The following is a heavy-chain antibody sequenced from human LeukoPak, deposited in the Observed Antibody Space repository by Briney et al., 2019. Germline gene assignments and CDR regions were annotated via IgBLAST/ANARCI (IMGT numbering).Heavy chain of an antibody. J-gene: IGHJ6*02. Sequence: SVKVSCKASGGTFSSYAISWVRQALGQGLEWMGGIIPIFGTANYAQKFQGRVTITADESTSTAYMELSSLRSEDTAVYYCASRITIFGVDPALYYYGMDVWGQGTTVTVS. CDR3: ASRITIFGVDPALYYYGMDV. CDR1: GGTFSSYA. V-gene: IGHV1-69*13. D-gene: IGHD3-3*01. CDR2: IIPIFGTA.